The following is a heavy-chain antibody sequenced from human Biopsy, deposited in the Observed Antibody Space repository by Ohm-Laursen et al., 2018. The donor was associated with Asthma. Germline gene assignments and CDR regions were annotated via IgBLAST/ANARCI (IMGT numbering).Heavy chain of an antibody. CDR1: VGSMTPTSHY. J-gene: IGHJ6*02. CDR3: ARRITIFGVVQKDHGMDA. V-gene: IGHV4-39*01. CDR2: ISYGGKT. Sequence: SETLSLTCTVSVGSMTPTSHYWDWIRQAPGKGLEWIGYISYGGKTSYNPTLKNRVTISRDTSKNQFSPRLTSVSAADTAVYFCARRITIFGVVQKDHGMDAWGQGTTVIVSS. D-gene: IGHD3-3*01.